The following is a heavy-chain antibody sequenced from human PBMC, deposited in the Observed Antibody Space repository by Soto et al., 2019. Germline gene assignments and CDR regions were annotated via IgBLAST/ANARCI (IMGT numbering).Heavy chain of an antibody. V-gene: IGHV4-31*03. Sequence: QVQLQESGPGLVKPSQTLSLTCTVSGASISSGSHYWTWIRQHPVKGLEWIGYIYYSGSTYYNPSLQSRIIISVDTSKNQFSLNLSSVTAADTAVYYCARGPNYGWNPRLDYWGQGTLVTVSS. CDR1: GASISSGSHY. CDR2: IYYSGST. CDR3: ARGPNYGWNPRLDY. D-gene: IGHD2-8*02. J-gene: IGHJ4*02.